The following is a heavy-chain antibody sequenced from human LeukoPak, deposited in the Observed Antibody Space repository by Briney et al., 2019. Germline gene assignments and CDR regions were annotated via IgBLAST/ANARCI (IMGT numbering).Heavy chain of an antibody. D-gene: IGHD1-14*01. Sequence: GASVKVSCKASGYTFTGYYMHWVRQAPGQGLEWMGWINPNSGGTNYAQKFQGRVTMTRDTSISTAYMELSRLRSDDTAVYYCARAPTGWNHVHSLDYWGQGTLVTVSS. V-gene: IGHV1-2*02. CDR1: GYTFTGYY. CDR2: INPNSGGT. J-gene: IGHJ4*02. CDR3: ARAPTGWNHVHSLDY.